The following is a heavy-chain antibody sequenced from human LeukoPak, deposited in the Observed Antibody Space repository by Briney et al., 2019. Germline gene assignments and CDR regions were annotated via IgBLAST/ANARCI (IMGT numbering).Heavy chain of an antibody. CDR3: ARDMITFGGVIVLPFDL. CDR1: GFTFSRYW. D-gene: IGHD3-16*02. V-gene: IGHV3-7*01. Sequence: PGGSLRLSCAASGFTFSRYWMTWVRQASGKRLEWVANIKPDGSDTYYVDSVKGRFTISRDNSKNTLYLQMNSLRAEDTAVYYCARDMITFGGVIVLPFDLWGRGTLVTVSS. CDR2: IKPDGSDT. J-gene: IGHJ2*01.